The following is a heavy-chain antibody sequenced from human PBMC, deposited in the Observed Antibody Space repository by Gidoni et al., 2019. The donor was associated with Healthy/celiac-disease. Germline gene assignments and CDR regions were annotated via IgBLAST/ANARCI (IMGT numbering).Heavy chain of an antibody. CDR1: GGTFSSYA. Sequence: QVQLVQSGAEVKKPGSSVKVSCKASGGTFSSYALSWVRQAPGQGLEWMGRIIPILGIANYAQKFQGRVTITADKSTSTAYMELSSLRSEDTAVYYCASCVNYYDSSGYYYYYYMDVWGKGTTVTVSS. J-gene: IGHJ6*03. CDR2: IIPILGIA. D-gene: IGHD3-22*01. CDR3: ASCVNYYDSSGYYYYYYMDV. V-gene: IGHV1-69*09.